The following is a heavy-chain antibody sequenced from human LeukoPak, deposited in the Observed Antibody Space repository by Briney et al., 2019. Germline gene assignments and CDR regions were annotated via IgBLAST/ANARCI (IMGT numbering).Heavy chain of an antibody. V-gene: IGHV4-38-2*01. CDR1: GYSISSAYF. J-gene: IGHJ4*02. CDR3: ARGSSDHSGKLDY. CDR2: IYHSGTT. Sequence: SETLSLTCAVSGYSISSAYFWGWIRQPPGRGLEWIGSIYHSGTTYYNPSLKSRVTMSVDTSKNQFSLKLSSVTAADTAVYYCARGSSDHSGKLDYWGQGTLVTVPS. D-gene: IGHD3-10*01.